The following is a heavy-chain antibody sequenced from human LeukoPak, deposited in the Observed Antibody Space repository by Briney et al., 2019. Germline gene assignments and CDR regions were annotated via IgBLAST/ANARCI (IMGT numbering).Heavy chain of an antibody. CDR3: ARGTDTKPFWSGYWVDV. Sequence: PGGSLRLSCAASGFTFSSSAMHWVRQAPGKGLEWVAVISYDESNKYYADSVKGRFTISRDNSKNTLYLQVNSLRAEDTAVYYCARGTDTKPFWSGYWVDVWGQGTTVTVSS. D-gene: IGHD3-3*01. CDR1: GFTFSSSA. J-gene: IGHJ6*02. CDR2: ISYDESNK. V-gene: IGHV3-30*03.